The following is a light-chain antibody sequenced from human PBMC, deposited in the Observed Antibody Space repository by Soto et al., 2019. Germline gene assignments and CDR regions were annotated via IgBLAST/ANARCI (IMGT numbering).Light chain of an antibody. CDR3: QHYGSAPWT. J-gene: IGKJ1*01. CDR2: GAS. CDR1: QSVSSNY. Sequence: EIVLTQSPGTLSLSPGERATLSCRASQSVSSNYLAWYQQKPGQAPRPLIYGASSRATGTPDRFSGSGAGTDFTLTISRLESEDFAVYYCQHYGSAPWTFGQGTKVEIK. V-gene: IGKV3-20*01.